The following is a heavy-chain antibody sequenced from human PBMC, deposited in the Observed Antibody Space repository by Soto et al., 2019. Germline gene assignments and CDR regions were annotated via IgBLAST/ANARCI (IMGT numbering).Heavy chain of an antibody. CDR2: ITYDGSNK. J-gene: IGHJ6*02. Sequence: GGSLRLSCAASGFTFSSYWMHWVRQAPGEGLVWVSVITYDGSNKSYADSVKGRFTISRDNSKNTLYLQMNSLRAEDTAVYYCARLSITIFGVVIRTPRMDVWGQGTTVTVSS. D-gene: IGHD3-3*01. CDR1: GFTFSSYW. CDR3: ARLSITIFGVVIRTPRMDV. V-gene: IGHV3-30-3*01.